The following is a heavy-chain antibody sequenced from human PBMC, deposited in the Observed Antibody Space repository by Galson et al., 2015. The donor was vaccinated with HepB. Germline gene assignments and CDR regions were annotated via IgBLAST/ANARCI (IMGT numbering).Heavy chain of an antibody. CDR3: AREDTAMALGY. J-gene: IGHJ4*02. CDR1: GFTISNNY. CDR2: IYSGVST. D-gene: IGHD5-18*01. Sequence: SLRLSCAASGFTISNNYMSWVRQAPGKGLEWVSVIYSGVSTYYADSVQGRFTISRDNSQDTLYLQMNTLRAEDTAVYYCAREDTAMALGYWGQGTLVTVSS. V-gene: IGHV3-66*01.